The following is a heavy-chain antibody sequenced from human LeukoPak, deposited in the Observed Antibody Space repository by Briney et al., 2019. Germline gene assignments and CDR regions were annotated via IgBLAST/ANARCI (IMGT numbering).Heavy chain of an antibody. V-gene: IGHV3-21*01. D-gene: IGHD3-16*01. CDR3: ARGGGFDP. Sequence: KAGGSLRLSCAASGFTFSSYSMNWVRQAPGKGLEWVSSIRSSSSYIYYADSVKGRFTISRDNSKNSLYLQLNSLRAEDTAVYYCARGGGFDPWGQGTLVTVSS. J-gene: IGHJ5*02. CDR1: GFTFSSYS. CDR2: IRSSSSYI.